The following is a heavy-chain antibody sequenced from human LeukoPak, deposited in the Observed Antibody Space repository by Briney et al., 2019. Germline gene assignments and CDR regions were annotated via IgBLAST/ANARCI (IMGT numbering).Heavy chain of an antibody. J-gene: IGHJ4*02. Sequence: SQTLSLTCAVSGGSISGGGYSWSWIRQPPGKGLEWIGCIYHSGSTYYNPSLKSRVTISVDRSKNQFSLKLSSVTAADTAVYYCANYDSSGYFFDYWGQGTLVTVSS. CDR1: GGSISGGGYS. V-gene: IGHV4-30-2*01. CDR3: ANYDSSGYFFDY. CDR2: IYHSGST. D-gene: IGHD3-22*01.